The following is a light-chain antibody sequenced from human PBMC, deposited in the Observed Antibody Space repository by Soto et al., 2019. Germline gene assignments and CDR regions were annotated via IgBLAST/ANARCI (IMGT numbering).Light chain of an antibody. CDR2: GTS. CDR3: QHYNNWPLT. V-gene: IGKV3-15*01. CDR1: QSVSYN. Sequence: EIVMTQSPATLSVSPGERATLSCRASQSVSYNLAWYQQKLGQAPRLLIYGTSTRVTGIPARFSGSGSGTEFTLTISSLQSEDFAVYYCQHYNNWPLTFGGGTKVDIK. J-gene: IGKJ4*01.